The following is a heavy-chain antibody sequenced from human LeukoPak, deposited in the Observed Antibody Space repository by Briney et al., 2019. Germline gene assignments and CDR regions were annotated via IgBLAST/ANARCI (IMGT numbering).Heavy chain of an antibody. Sequence: ASVKVSCKVSGYTLTELSMHWVRQARGKGLEWMGGFDPEDGETIYAQKFQGRVTMTEDTSTDTAYMELSSLRSEDTAVYYCAAENVLRYFDWSPGGFDPWGQGTLVTVSS. D-gene: IGHD3-9*01. V-gene: IGHV1-24*01. CDR3: AAENVLRYFDWSPGGFDP. J-gene: IGHJ5*02. CDR1: GYTLTELS. CDR2: FDPEDGET.